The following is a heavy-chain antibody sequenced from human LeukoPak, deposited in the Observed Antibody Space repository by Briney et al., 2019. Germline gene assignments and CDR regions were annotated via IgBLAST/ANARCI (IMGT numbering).Heavy chain of an antibody. V-gene: IGHV3-48*03. Sequence: GGSLRLSCAASGFTFSNYEFNWVRQAPGKGLEWVSYISSSGRNIYYADSVKGRFTISRDNAKNSLYLQMNSLRAEDTAVYYCARDLVQLWSKDFWGQGTLVTASP. CDR1: GFTFSNYE. CDR2: ISSSGRNI. D-gene: IGHD5-18*01. J-gene: IGHJ4*02. CDR3: ARDLVQLWSKDF.